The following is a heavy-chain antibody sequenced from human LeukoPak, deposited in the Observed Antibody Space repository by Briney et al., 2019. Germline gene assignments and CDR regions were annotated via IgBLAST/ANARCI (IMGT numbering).Heavy chain of an antibody. CDR1: EFSIDDFA. J-gene: IGHJ3*02. CDR3: AKDRDGSYDRGPRDAFDI. V-gene: IGHV3-9*01. Sequence: GGSLRLSCAGSEFSIDDFAMHWVRQAPGKGLEWVSSINWNSGSVAYADSVKGRFTISRDNSKNTLYLQMNSLRAEDTAVYYCAKDRDGSYDRGPRDAFDIWGQGTMVTVSS. CDR2: INWNSGSV. D-gene: IGHD1-26*01.